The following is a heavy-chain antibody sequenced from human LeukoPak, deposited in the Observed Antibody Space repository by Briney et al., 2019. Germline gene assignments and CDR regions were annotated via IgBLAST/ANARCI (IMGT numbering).Heavy chain of an antibody. J-gene: IGHJ6*03. D-gene: IGHD3-3*01. CDR3: AREVYDFWSGSYMDV. V-gene: IGHV4-4*07. CDR1: GGSISSYY. Sequence: SETLSLTCTVSGGSISSYYWSWIRQPAGKGLEWIGRIYTSGSANYNPSLKSRVTISVDTSKNQFSLKLSSVTAADTAVYYCAREVYDFWSGSYMDVWGKGTTVTVSS. CDR2: IYTSGSA.